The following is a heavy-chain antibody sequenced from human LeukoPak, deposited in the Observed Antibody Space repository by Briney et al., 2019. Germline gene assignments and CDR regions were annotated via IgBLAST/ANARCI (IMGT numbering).Heavy chain of an antibody. Sequence: SETLSLTCTVSGGSISSYYWSWIRQPPGKGLEWIGYIYYSGSTNYNPSLKSRVTISVDTSKNQFSLKLSSVTAADTAVYYCARLDRVATMPLFDYWGQGTLVTVFS. CDR1: GGSISSYY. D-gene: IGHD5-12*01. CDR3: ARLDRVATMPLFDY. CDR2: IYYSGST. J-gene: IGHJ4*02. V-gene: IGHV4-59*08.